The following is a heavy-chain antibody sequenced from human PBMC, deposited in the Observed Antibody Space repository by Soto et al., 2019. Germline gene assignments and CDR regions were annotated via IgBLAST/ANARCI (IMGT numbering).Heavy chain of an antibody. J-gene: IGHJ6*02. CDR1: GWSFRGYY. CDR3: ARGEITLLGGTDV. CDR2: INHSGSS. Sequence: SETLSLTCTVSGWSFRGYYWGWVRQPPGKGLEWIGEINHSGSSNYHPSLKSRVTISVATSKNQFSLTVNSVTPADTAVYYCARGEITLLGGTDVRGQGTTVTVSS. V-gene: IGHV4-34*01. D-gene: IGHD3-10*01.